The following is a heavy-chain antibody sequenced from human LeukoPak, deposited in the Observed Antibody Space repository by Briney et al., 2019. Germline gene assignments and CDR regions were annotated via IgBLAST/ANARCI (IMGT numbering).Heavy chain of an antibody. CDR2: IKSKADGGTT. CDR1: GFIFSDHS. D-gene: IGHD4/OR15-4a*01. V-gene: IGHV3-15*01. CDR3: TTHRQRAMVLLYDY. J-gene: IGHJ4*02. Sequence: GGSLRLSCAASGFIFSDHSMHWVRQAPGKGLEWVGRIKSKADGGTTDYAAPVKGRFSISRDDSKDTLYLQMNSLKTEDTAVYYCTTHRQRAMVLLYDYWGQGTLVTVSS.